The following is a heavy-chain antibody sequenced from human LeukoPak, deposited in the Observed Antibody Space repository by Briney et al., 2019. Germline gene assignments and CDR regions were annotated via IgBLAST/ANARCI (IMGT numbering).Heavy chain of an antibody. J-gene: IGHJ5*02. CDR2: ISYDGSNK. Sequence: PGGSLRLSCAASGFTFSSYGMHWVRQAPGKGLEWVAVISYDGSNKYCADSVKGRFTISRDNSKNTLYLQMNSLRAEDTAVYYCAKASLAYSSSWGHWFDPWGQGTLVTVSS. CDR1: GFTFSSYG. D-gene: IGHD6-13*01. CDR3: AKASLAYSSSWGHWFDP. V-gene: IGHV3-30*18.